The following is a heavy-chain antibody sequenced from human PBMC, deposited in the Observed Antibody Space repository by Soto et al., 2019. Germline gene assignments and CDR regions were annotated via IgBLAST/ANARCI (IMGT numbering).Heavy chain of an antibody. Sequence: GESLKISCKGSGYSFTSYWIGWVRPMPGKGLEWMGIIYPGDSDTRYSPSFQGQVTISADKSISTAYLQWSSLKASDTATYYCARRNEYQLLGPDYWGQGTLVTGSS. CDR3: ARRNEYQLLGPDY. V-gene: IGHV5-51*01. J-gene: IGHJ4*02. CDR2: IYPGDSDT. D-gene: IGHD2-2*01. CDR1: GYSFTSYW.